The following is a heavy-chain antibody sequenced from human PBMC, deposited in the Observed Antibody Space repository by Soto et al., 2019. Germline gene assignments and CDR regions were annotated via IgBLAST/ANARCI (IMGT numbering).Heavy chain of an antibody. CDR2: ISAYNGNT. Sequence: QVQLVQSGAEVKKPGASVKVSCKASGYTFTSYAISWVRQAPGQGLEWMGWISAYNGNTNYAQKHQGRVPMTTDTSTGTAYMELRSVRSDDTAVYYCARDDPPADYWGQGTLVTVSS. CDR1: GYTFTSYA. V-gene: IGHV1-18*01. J-gene: IGHJ4*02. CDR3: ARDDPPADY.